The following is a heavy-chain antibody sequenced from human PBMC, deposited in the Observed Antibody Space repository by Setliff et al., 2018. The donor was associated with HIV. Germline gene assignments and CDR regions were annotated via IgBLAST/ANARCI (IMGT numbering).Heavy chain of an antibody. D-gene: IGHD4-4*01. CDR3: ARTVPHSAAQDAFDI. V-gene: IGHV4-38-2*01. J-gene: IGHJ3*02. CDR2: IYYSGST. CDR1: GYSVSSGYY. Sequence: SETLSLTCAVSGYSVSSGYYWGWIRQPPGKGLEWIASIYYSGSTYYAPSLNSRVTLSADTSKNQLSLKLTSVTAEDTGVYYCARTVPHSAAQDAFDIWGQGTVVTVSS.